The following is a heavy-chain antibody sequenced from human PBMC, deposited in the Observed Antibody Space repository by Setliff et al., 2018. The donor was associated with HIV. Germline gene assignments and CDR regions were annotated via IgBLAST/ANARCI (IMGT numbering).Heavy chain of an antibody. Sequence: TLSLTCTVSGGSISSGDYYWSWIRQPAGKGLEWIWHISTSGSTNYNPSLKSRVTISADTSNNQFSLNLSSVTAADTAVYYCARDDRCSGGSCYSYLGQGSLVTVSS. CDR1: GGSISSGDYY. CDR2: ISTSGST. CDR3: ARDDRCSGGSCYSY. V-gene: IGHV4-61*09. D-gene: IGHD2-15*01. J-gene: IGHJ4*02.